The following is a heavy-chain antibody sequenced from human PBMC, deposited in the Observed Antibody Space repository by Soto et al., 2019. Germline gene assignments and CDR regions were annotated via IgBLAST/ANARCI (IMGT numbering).Heavy chain of an antibody. CDR1: GFTFSSYS. J-gene: IGHJ3*02. Sequence: GGSLRLSCAASGFTFSSYSMNWVRQAPGKGLEWVSSISSSSSYIYYADSVKGRFTISRDNAKNSLYLQMNSLRAEDTAVYYCARDDSSSSPFAFDIWGQGTMVTVSS. V-gene: IGHV3-21*01. CDR3: ARDDSSSSPFAFDI. CDR2: ISSSSSYI. D-gene: IGHD6-6*01.